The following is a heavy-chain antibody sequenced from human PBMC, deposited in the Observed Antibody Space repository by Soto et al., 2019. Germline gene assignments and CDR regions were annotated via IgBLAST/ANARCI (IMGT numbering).Heavy chain of an antibody. CDR2: IYPGDSDT. J-gene: IGHJ6*02. Sequence: GESLKISCKGSGYRFTSYWIGWVRQMPGKGLEWMGIIYPGDSDTRYSPSFQGQVTISADKSISTAYLQWSSLKASDTAVYYCVRVPRIVGATDYYYGLDVWGRGTTVTVSS. V-gene: IGHV5-51*01. CDR3: VRVPRIVGATDYYYGLDV. D-gene: IGHD1-26*01. CDR1: GYRFTSYW.